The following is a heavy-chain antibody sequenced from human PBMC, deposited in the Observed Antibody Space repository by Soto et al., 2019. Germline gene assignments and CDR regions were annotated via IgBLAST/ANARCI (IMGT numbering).Heavy chain of an antibody. CDR1: GFTFISYA. CDR3: AKNPSTYCSSTSCYSY. Sequence: PGWSLRLSCAASGFTFISYAMSWVRQAPGKGLEWVSAISGSGGSTYYADSVKGRFTISRDNSKNTLYLQMNSLRAEDTAVYYCAKNPSTYCSSTSCYSYWGQGTLVTVSS. V-gene: IGHV3-23*01. D-gene: IGHD2-2*01. CDR2: ISGSGGST. J-gene: IGHJ4*02.